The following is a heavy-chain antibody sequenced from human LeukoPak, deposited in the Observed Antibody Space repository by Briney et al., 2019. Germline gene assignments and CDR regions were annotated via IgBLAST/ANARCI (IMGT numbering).Heavy chain of an antibody. Sequence: SQTLSLTCTVSGGSISSGGYYWSWIRQPPGKGLEWIGYIYHSGSTYYNPSLKSRVTISVDRSKNQFSLKLSSVTAADTAVYYCARLPRIVGATRRGVGDYWGQGTLVTVSS. CDR3: ARLPRIVGATRRGVGDY. J-gene: IGHJ4*02. V-gene: IGHV4-30-2*01. CDR1: GGSISSGGYY. CDR2: IYHSGST. D-gene: IGHD1-26*01.